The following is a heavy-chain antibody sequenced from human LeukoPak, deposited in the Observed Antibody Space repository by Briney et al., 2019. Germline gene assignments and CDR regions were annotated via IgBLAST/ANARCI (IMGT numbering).Heavy chain of an antibody. V-gene: IGHV1-2*02. CDR1: GYTFTGYY. CDR2: INPNSGGT. Sequence: ASLKVSCKASGYTFTGYYMHWVRQAPGQGLEWMGWINPNSGGTNYAQKFQGRVTMTRDTSISTAYMELSRLRSDDTAVYYCARARMYYYYYGMDVWGQGTTVTVSS. CDR3: ARARMYYYYYGMDV. D-gene: IGHD5-24*01. J-gene: IGHJ6*02.